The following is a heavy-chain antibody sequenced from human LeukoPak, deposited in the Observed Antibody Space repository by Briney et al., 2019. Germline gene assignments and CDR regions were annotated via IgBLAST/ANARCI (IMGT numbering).Heavy chain of an antibody. V-gene: IGHV5-51*01. CDR2: IYPGDSDT. CDR1: EYSFTSYW. Sequence: GESLKISCTGSEYSFTSYWIGWVRQMPGKGLEWMGIIYPGDSDTRYSPSFQGQVTISADKSISTAYLQWSSLKASDTAMYYCARHHYDILTAVDYWGQGTLVTVSS. CDR3: ARHHYDILTAVDY. D-gene: IGHD3-9*01. J-gene: IGHJ4*02.